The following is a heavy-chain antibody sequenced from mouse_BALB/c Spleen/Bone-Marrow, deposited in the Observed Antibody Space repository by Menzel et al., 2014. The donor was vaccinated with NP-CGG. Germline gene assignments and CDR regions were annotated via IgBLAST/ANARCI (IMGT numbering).Heavy chain of an antibody. Sequence: VKLVESGAELAKPGASVKMSCKASGYTFTSYWMHWVKQRPGQGLEWIGYIYPSTGYTEHNQKFKDKAIMTADKSSSTAYMQLSSLTSEDSAVYYCARDDYAYWGQGTLVTASA. D-gene: IGHD2-4*01. V-gene: IGHV1-7*01. CDR2: IYPSTGYT. J-gene: IGHJ3*01. CDR3: ARDDYAY. CDR1: GYTFTSYW.